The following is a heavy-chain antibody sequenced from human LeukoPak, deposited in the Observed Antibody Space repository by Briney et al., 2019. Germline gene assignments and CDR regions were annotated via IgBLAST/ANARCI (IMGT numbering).Heavy chain of an antibody. D-gene: IGHD6-13*01. V-gene: IGHV4-30-2*01. CDR1: GDSVSSGGYY. CDR3: ARYTSSWSDLVTAGYFDF. J-gene: IGHJ4*02. CDR2: VSHSGST. Sequence: SETLSLTCTVSGDSVSSGGYYWNWVRQPPGKGLEWIGYVSHSGSTYYSPSLKSRVTISVDRSRNQFSLNLSSVTAADTAVYYCARYTSSWSDLVTAGYFDFWGQGTLVTVSS.